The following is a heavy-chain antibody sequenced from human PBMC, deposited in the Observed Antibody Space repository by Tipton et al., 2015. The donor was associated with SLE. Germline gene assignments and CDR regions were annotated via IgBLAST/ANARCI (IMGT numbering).Heavy chain of an antibody. V-gene: IGHV3-11*01. CDR2: ISSSGSTI. J-gene: IGHJ2*01. D-gene: IGHD3-9*01. CDR1: GFTFSDYY. CDR3: ARRDLLTGYYPHPLDL. Sequence: QVQLVQSGGGVVRPGGSLRLSCAASGFTFSDYYMSWIRQAPGKGLEWVSYISSSGSTIYYADSVKGRFTISRDNAKNSLYLQMNSLRADDTALYYCARRDLLTGYYPHPLDLWGRGTLVIVSS.